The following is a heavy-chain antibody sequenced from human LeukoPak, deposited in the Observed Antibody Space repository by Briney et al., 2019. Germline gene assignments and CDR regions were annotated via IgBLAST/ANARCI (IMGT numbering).Heavy chain of an antibody. D-gene: IGHD5-18*01. V-gene: IGHV3-30*18. CDR1: GFTFSSYG. J-gene: IGHJ4*02. CDR2: ISYDGSNK. Sequence: GGSLRLSCAASGFTFSSYGMHWVRQAPGKGLEWVAVISYDGSNKYYADSVKGRFTISRDNSKNTLYLQMNSLRAEDTAVYYCAKGRVGYSYVPDYWGQGTLVTVSS. CDR3: AKGRVGYSYVPDY.